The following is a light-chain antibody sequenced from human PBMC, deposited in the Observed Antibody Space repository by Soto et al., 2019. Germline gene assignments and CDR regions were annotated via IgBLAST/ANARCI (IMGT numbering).Light chain of an antibody. CDR1: TGAVTSTHW. Sequence: QAVVTQEPSLTVSPGGTVTLTCASSTGAVTSTHWPYWVQQKPGQAPRTMIHDTNVRHSWTPARFSGSLLGGKAALTLSGAQPEDEADYYCLLSYNGARVFGGGTKVTVL. V-gene: IGLV7-46*01. CDR2: DTN. CDR3: LLSYNGARV. J-gene: IGLJ2*01.